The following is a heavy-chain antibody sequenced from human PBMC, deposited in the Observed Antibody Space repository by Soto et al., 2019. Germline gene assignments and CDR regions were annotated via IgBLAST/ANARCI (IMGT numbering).Heavy chain of an antibody. CDR3: GRGKGMEENYYYYGLDI. D-gene: IGHD1-1*01. V-gene: IGHV1-3*01. CDR1: GYSFSTYA. J-gene: IGHJ6*02. CDR2: INGGTGQT. Sequence: ASVKVSCKASGYSFSTYAMHWVRQAPGQSLEWMGWINGGTGQTKFSQRFQDRITITRDTSASTAHMELSSLRSEDTAVYYCGRGKGMEENYYYYGLDIWGQGTTVTVSS.